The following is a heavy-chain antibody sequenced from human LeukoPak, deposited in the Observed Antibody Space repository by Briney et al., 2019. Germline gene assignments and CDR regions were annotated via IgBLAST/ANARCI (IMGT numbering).Heavy chain of an antibody. CDR1: GGSISSSSYY. D-gene: IGHD5-12*01. J-gene: IGHJ4*02. CDR2: IYYSGST. V-gene: IGHV4-39*07. Sequence: SETLSLTCTVSGGSISSSSYYWGWIRQPPGKGLEWIGSIYYSGSTYYNPSLKSRVTISVDTSKNQFSLKLSSVTAADTAVYYCARDSEWLRLALDYWGQGTLVTVSS. CDR3: ARDSEWLRLALDY.